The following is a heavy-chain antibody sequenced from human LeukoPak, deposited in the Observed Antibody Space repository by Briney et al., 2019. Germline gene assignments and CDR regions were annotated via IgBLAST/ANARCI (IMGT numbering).Heavy chain of an antibody. CDR1: GFTFSSYE. V-gene: IGHV3-48*03. Sequence: PGGSLRLSCAASGFTFSSYEVNWVRQAPGKGLEWVSYISSSGSTIYYADSVKGRFTISRDNAKNSLYLQMNSLRAEDTAVYYCARDSIVATTPLDYWGQGTLVTVSS. D-gene: IGHD5-12*01. CDR3: ARDSIVATTPLDY. J-gene: IGHJ4*02. CDR2: ISSSGSTI.